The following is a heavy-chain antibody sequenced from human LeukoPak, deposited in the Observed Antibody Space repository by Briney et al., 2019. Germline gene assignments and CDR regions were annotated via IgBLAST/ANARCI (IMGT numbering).Heavy chain of an antibody. CDR3: Y. V-gene: IGHV4-39*01. D-gene: IGHD5-18*01. Sequence: SETLSLTCTVSGGSISSSSAYWGWIRQPPGKGLEWIGSIYYSKNTYYNPSLKSRVTISVDTSKNQFSLYYCVNPRGFSYGYFDYWGQGTLVTVSS. CDR2: IYYSKNT. CDR1: GGSISSSSAY. J-gene: IGHJ4*02.